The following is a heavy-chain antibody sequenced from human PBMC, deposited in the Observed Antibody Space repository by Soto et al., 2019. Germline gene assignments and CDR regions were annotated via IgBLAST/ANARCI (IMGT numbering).Heavy chain of an antibody. CDR3: ARDGSAYNGDCYSPWGMDV. CDR2: ISKSSIII. J-gene: IGHJ6*02. Sequence: SLRRSCISSGFTFSYYSMTWVRLSPGKGLGWGSSISKSSIIISQADSVKGRFTISRDNAKNSVYLHVDSLRVEDTAVYYCARDGSAYNGDCYSPWGMDVWGQGTPITVSS. V-gene: IGHV3-21*01. CDR1: GFTFSYYS. D-gene: IGHD4-17*01.